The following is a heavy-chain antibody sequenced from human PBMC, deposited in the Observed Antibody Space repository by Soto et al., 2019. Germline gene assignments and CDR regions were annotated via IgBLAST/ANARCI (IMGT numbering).Heavy chain of an antibody. CDR1: GSTFTGYY. J-gene: IGHJ4*02. D-gene: IGHD1-26*01. CDR3: ARDLGGSRDS. V-gene: IGHV1-2*02. Sequence: ASVEVSCRASGSTFTGYYIHSVRQAPGQGLEWMGWIKPSNDGTTYGEKFQGRVTMTRDTSTSTAYMELSRLRSDDTAVYYCARDLGGSRDSWGQGTLVTVSS. CDR2: IKPSNDGT.